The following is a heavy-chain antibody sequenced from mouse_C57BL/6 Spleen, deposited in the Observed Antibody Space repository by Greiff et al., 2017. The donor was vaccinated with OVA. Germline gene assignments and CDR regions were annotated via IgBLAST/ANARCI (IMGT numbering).Heavy chain of an antibody. Sequence: QVQLQQPGAELVKPGASVKMSCKASGYTFTSYWITWVKQRPGQGLEWIGDIYPGSGSTNYNEKVKSKATMTVDTTSSTAYMQLSSMTSEDAAVYCCARLGLGLGFDYWGQGTTLTVSS. CDR2: IYPGSGST. D-gene: IGHD4-1*01. CDR1: GYTFTSYW. J-gene: IGHJ2*01. CDR3: ARLGLGLGFDY. V-gene: IGHV1-55*01.